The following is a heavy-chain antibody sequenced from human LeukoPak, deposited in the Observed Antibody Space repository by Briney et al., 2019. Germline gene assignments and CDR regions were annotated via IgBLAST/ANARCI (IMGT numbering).Heavy chain of an antibody. CDR1: GFTFSSYS. D-gene: IGHD3-10*01. V-gene: IGHV3-21*01. Sequence: GGSLRLSCVASGFTFSSYSMNWVRQAPGKGLEWVSSISSSSSYIYYADSVKGRFTISRDNAKNSLYLQMNSLRAEDTAVYYCARSRRSGSYYKGLAYYFDYWGQGTLVTVSS. J-gene: IGHJ4*02. CDR2: ISSSSSYI. CDR3: ARSRRSGSYYKGLAYYFDY.